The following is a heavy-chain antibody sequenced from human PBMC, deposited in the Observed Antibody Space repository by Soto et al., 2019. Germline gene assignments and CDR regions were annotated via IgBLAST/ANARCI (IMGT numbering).Heavy chain of an antibody. Sequence: QVQLVESGGRLVKPGGSLRLSCAASGLSFGDYYMSWIRQAPGKGLEWISFISSSASYRDYADSVRGRFTISRDNVNNSLYLQMNSLTVEDTAVYYCVKDGGDSGSSIAVNWGRGTLVTVSS. CDR2: ISSSASYR. CDR3: VKDGGDSGSSIAVN. J-gene: IGHJ4*02. D-gene: IGHD1-26*01. CDR1: GLSFGDYY. V-gene: IGHV3-11*06.